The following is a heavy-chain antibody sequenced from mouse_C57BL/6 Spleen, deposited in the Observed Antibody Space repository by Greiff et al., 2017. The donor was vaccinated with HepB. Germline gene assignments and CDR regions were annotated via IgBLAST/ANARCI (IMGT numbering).Heavy chain of an antibody. CDR1: GYSFTDYN. Sequence: VESGASVKISCKASGYSFTDYNMNWVKQSNGKSLEWIGVINPNYGTTSYNQKFKGKATLTVDQSSSTAYMQLNSLTSEDSAVYYCAREGTYSKGWFAYWGQGTLVTVSA. V-gene: IGHV1-39*01. CDR2: INPNYGTT. J-gene: IGHJ3*01. CDR3: AREGTYSKGWFAY. D-gene: IGHD2-10*01.